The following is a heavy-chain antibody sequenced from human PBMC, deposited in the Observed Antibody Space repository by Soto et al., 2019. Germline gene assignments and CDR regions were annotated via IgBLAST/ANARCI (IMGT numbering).Heavy chain of an antibody. CDR3: ARGNSRSSAAAGPDY. CDR2: INPSGGST. V-gene: IGHV1-46*01. D-gene: IGHD6-13*01. Sequence: QVQLVQSGAEVKKPGASVKVSCKASGYTFTSYYMHWVRQAPGQGLEWMGIINPSGGSTSYAQKCQGRVPMTRDGSTSTVYMELRSLRSEDTAVYYCARGNSRSSAAAGPDYWGQGTLVTVSS. J-gene: IGHJ4*02. CDR1: GYTFTSYY.